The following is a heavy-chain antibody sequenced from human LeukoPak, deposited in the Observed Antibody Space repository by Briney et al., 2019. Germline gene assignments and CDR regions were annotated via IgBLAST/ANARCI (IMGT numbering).Heavy chain of an antibody. V-gene: IGHV4-39*01. J-gene: IGHJ6*03. CDR1: GGSVSSTNYY. CDR2: IYYTGTT. Sequence: SETLSLTCTVSGGSVSSTNYYWGWIRQPPGRGLEWIGTIYYTGTTYYNPSLKSRLTISVDTSKNQFSLKLNSVTAADTAVYYCARHCWTSYYYMDVWGKGTTVTVSS. D-gene: IGHD3/OR15-3a*01. CDR3: ARHCWTSYYYMDV.